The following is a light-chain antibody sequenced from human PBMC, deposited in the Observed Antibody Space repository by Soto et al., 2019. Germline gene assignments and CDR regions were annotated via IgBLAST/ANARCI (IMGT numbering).Light chain of an antibody. Sequence: QPVLYQSPSASASQGASVKITCTLSSGHSTYAIAWHQQQPEKGPRYLMKVNSDGSHNKGDGIPDRFSGSSSGAERYLTISSLQSEDEADYYCQAWGSGVVVFGGGTKLTVL. CDR3: QAWGSGVVV. CDR2: VNSDGSH. V-gene: IGLV4-69*01. CDR1: SGHSTYA. J-gene: IGLJ2*01.